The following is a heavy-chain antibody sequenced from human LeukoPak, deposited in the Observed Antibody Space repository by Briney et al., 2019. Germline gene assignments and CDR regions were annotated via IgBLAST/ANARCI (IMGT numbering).Heavy chain of an antibody. J-gene: IGHJ4*02. V-gene: IGHV4-4*07. D-gene: IGHD3-9*01. CDR1: RGSPKEYS. CDR2: ISNIGDT. CDR3: ARVATAFDGHAFDCRPYWFFHY. Sequence: SETLSLTCTVSRGSPKEYSTSWIPHPPGKGLEWIGGISNIGDTSNNLTLKSRHTISLDTSNDQFYLNLTSVTAADTAIYYCARVATAFDGHAFDCRPYWFFHYWGQGTLVTVSS.